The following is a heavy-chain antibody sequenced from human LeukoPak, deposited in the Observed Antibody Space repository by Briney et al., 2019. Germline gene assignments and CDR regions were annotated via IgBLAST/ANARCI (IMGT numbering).Heavy chain of an antibody. D-gene: IGHD2-2*02. Sequence: GASVKVSCKASGYTFTSYYMHWVRQAPGQGLEWMGIINPSGGSTSYAQKFQGRVTMTRDTSTSTVYMELSSLRSEDTAVYYCARDQCSSTSCYTGGYYYYYGMDVWGQGTTVTVSS. V-gene: IGHV1-46*01. J-gene: IGHJ6*02. CDR1: GYTFTSYY. CDR3: ARDQCSSTSCYTGGYYYYYGMDV. CDR2: INPSGGST.